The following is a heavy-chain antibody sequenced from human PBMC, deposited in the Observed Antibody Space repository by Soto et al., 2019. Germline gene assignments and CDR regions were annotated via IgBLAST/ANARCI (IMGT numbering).Heavy chain of an antibody. CDR2: ISAYNGNT. V-gene: IGHV1-18*01. CDR3: ARQAIFGVVTLYNWFDP. J-gene: IGHJ5*02. Sequence: ASVKVSCKASGYTFTSYGISWVRQAPGQGLEWMGWISAYNGNTNYAQKLQGRVTMTTDTSTSTAYMELRSLRSDDTAVYYCARQAIFGVVTLYNWFDPWGQGTLVTVSS. CDR1: GYTFTSYG. D-gene: IGHD3-3*01.